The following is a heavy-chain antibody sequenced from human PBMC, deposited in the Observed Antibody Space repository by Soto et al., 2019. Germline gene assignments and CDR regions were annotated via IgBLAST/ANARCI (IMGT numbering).Heavy chain of an antibody. CDR3: ARDRYDGSFDY. CDR1: GFTFSSYS. Sequence: EVQLVESGGGRVKPGGSLRLSCAASGFTFSSYSMNWVRQAPGKGLEWVSSISISSSYIYYADSVKGRFTISRDNAKNSLYLQMNSLRAEDTAVYYCARDRYDGSFDYWGQGTLVTVSS. D-gene: IGHD2-15*01. CDR2: ISISSSYI. J-gene: IGHJ4*02. V-gene: IGHV3-21*01.